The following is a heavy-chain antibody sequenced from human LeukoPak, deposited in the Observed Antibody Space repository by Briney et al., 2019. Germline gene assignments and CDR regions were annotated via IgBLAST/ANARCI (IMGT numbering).Heavy chain of an antibody. D-gene: IGHD3-22*01. CDR3: ARVEDSSGYYYEPFDY. CDR1: GGSLTSYY. V-gene: IGHV4-59*01. J-gene: IGHJ4*02. Sequence: SETLSLTCTASGGSLTSYYWSWIRQPPGKGLEWMGYIYYSGSTNYNPSLKSRVTISVDTSKNQFSLKLSSVTAADTAVYYCARVEDSSGYYYEPFDYWGQGTLVTVSS. CDR2: IYYSGST.